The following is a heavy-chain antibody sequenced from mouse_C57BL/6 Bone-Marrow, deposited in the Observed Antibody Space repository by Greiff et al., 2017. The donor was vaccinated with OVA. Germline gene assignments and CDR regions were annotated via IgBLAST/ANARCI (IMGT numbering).Heavy chain of an antibody. CDR1: GFTFSDYG. CDR2: ISSGSSPI. V-gene: IGHV5-17*01. J-gene: IGHJ4*01. CDR3: ARNGYYVIYAMDY. Sequence: EVKLVESGGGLVKPGGSLKLSCAASGFTFSDYGMHWVRQAPEKGLEWVAYISSGSSPIYYADTVKGRFTISRDNAKNTLFLQMTSLRSEDTAMYYCARNGYYVIYAMDYWGQGTSVTVSS. D-gene: IGHD2-3*01.